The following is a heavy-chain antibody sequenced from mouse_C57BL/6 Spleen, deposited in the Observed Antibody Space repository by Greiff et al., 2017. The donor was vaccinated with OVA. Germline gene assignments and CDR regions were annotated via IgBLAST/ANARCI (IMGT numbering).Heavy chain of an antibody. V-gene: IGHV1-55*01. CDR3: ARSGLRRNAMDY. D-gene: IGHD2-4*01. Sequence: VQLQESGAELVKPGASVKMSCKASGYTFTSYWITWVKQRPGQGLEWIGDIYPGSGSTNYNEKFKSKATLTVGTSSSTAYMQLSSLTSEDSAVYYCARSGLRRNAMDYWGQGTSVTVSS. CDR1: GYTFTSYW. CDR2: IYPGSGST. J-gene: IGHJ4*01.